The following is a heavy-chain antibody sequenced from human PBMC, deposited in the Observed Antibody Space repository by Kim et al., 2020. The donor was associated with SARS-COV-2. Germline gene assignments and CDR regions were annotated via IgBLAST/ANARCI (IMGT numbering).Heavy chain of an antibody. Sequence: PSIQGQVTISADKSISTAYLQWSSLKASDTAMYYCARPSGSYYYHYGMDVWGQGTTVTVSS. D-gene: IGHD1-26*01. J-gene: IGHJ6*02. V-gene: IGHV5-51*01. CDR3: ARPSGSYYYHYGMDV.